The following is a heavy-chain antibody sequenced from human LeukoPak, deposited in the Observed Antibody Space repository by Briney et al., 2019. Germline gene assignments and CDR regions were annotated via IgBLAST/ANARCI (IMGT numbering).Heavy chain of an antibody. CDR3: ARQTGGYCSGTTCYTYDY. CDR1: GGSFSGYY. J-gene: IGHJ4*02. D-gene: IGHD2-2*02. Sequence: PSETLSLTCAVYGGSFSGYYWSWIRQPPGKGLEWIGSIYYTGYTFYNPSLKSRVTMSVDTSKNQFSLKLTSVTAADTAVYYCARQTGGYCSGTTCYTYDYWGQGTLVTVSS. CDR2: IYYTGYT. V-gene: IGHV4-34*01.